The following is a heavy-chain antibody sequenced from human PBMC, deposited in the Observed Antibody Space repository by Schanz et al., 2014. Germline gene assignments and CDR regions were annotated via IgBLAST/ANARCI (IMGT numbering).Heavy chain of an antibody. CDR2: ISPTGSST. CDR1: GFTFTTYA. V-gene: IGHV3-23*04. Sequence: EVQLVESGGDLVQPGESLRLSCAASGFTFTTYAMTWVRQAPGKGLEWVSNISPTGSSTYYADSVKGRFSISRDNGETSVYLQINSLRVEDTAVYYCARFLARYQYYGVDVWGQGTTVIVSS. J-gene: IGHJ6*02. D-gene: IGHD3-3*01. CDR3: ARFLARYQYYGVDV.